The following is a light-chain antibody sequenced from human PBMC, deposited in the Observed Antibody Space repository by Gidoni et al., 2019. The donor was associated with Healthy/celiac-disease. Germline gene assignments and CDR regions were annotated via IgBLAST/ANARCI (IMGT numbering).Light chain of an antibody. V-gene: IGLV3-25*03. Sequence: SYELTQPPSVSVSPGQTARITCSGDALPKQYAYWYQQKPGQAPVLVIYKDSERPSGIPERFSGSSSVKTVTLNISGVQAEDEADYYCQSADSSGTYVVFGGGTKLTVL. CDR3: QSADSSGTYVV. CDR2: KDS. CDR1: ALPKQY. J-gene: IGLJ2*01.